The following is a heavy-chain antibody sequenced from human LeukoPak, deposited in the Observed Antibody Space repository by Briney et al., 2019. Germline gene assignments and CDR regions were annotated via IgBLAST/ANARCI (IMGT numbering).Heavy chain of an antibody. Sequence: GASVKVSCKSSGYTLTSYVMHWVRQAPGQRLEWMGWINAGNGNTKYSQKFQGRVTITRDTSASTDYMELSSLRSEDTAVYYCARVVVSFGEFYDYWGQGTLVTVSS. J-gene: IGHJ4*02. D-gene: IGHD3-10*01. CDR1: GYTLTSYV. CDR2: INAGNGNT. V-gene: IGHV1-3*01. CDR3: ARVVVSFGEFYDY.